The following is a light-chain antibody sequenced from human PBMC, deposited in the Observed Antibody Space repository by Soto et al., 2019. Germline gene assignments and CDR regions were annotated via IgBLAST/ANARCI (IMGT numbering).Light chain of an antibody. CDR2: XXX. V-gene: IGLV1-40*01. CDR3: QSYDSGLSGWV. J-gene: IGLJ3*02. Sequence: QSVLTQPPSVSGAPGQRVTISCTGSSSNIGAGYDVHWYQQLPGTAPKLLIYXXXXXXXXXXXXXXXSKSGTSASLAITGXXXXXXXXXXXQSYDSGLSGWVFGGGTKLTVL. CDR1: SSNIGAGYD.